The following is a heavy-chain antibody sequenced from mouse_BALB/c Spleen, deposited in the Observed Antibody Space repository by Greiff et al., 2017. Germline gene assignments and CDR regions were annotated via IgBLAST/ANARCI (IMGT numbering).Heavy chain of an antibody. V-gene: IGHV2-5-1*01. CDR1: GFSLTSYG. Sequence: QVQLQQSGPSLVQPSQSLSITCTVSGFSLTSYGVHWVRQSPGKGLEWLGVIWRGGSTDYNAAFMSRLSITKDNSKSQVFFKMNSLQADDTAIYYCAKKEAYYGNYNYAMDYWGQGTSVTVSS. J-gene: IGHJ4*01. CDR3: AKKEAYYGNYNYAMDY. CDR2: IWRGGST. D-gene: IGHD2-10*01.